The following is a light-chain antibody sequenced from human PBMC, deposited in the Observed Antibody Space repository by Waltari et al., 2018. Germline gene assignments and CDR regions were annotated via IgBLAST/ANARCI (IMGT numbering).Light chain of an antibody. CDR2: DAS. V-gene: IGKV1-5*01. J-gene: IGKJ1*01. CDR3: QQYRTYPWT. CDR1: QSIGSL. Sequence: DIQMTQSPSTLSASVGDRVTITCRASQSIGSLLAWYQQKPGKAPKLLIYDASSLESGVPSRFSGSGSGTEFTLTINSLQPDDFATYSCQQYRTYPWTFGQETKVEI.